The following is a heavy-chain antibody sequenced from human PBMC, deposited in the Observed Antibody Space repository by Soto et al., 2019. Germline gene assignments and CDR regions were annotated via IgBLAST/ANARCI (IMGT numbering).Heavy chain of an antibody. CDR2: IIPFLNIS. D-gene: IGHD2-21*01. Sequence: QVQLVQSGAEVKKPGSSVKVSCKASGGTFSNYVLSWVRQAPGQGLEWMGRIIPFLNISSFAQKFQGRVTITADESTSTAYMELSSLGSEDAAVYSCANIVVTIRDYQYCCGVDVWGQGTAVTVSS. J-gene: IGHJ6*02. V-gene: IGHV1-69*02. CDR3: ANIVVTIRDYQYCCGVDV. CDR1: GGTFSNYV.